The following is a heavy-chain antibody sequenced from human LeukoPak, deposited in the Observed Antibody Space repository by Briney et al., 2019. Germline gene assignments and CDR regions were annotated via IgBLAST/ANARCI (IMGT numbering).Heavy chain of an antibody. CDR1: GGTFSNYA. D-gene: IGHD4-11*01. CDR2: IIPMFGTT. CDR3: ASVTVTTWAPDGHMDV. Sequence: GASVKVSCKASGGTFSNYAISWVRQAPGQGLEWMGRIIPMFGTTNYAQNFQGRVTITTDEPTSTAYMEVSSLRIEDTAVYYCASVTVTTWAPDGHMDVWGKGTTVTVSS. J-gene: IGHJ6*03. V-gene: IGHV1-69*05.